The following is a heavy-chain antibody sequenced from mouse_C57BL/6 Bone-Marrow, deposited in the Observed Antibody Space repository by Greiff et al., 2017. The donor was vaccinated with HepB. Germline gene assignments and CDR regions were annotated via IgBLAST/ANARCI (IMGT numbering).Heavy chain of an antibody. CDR1: GYSITSGYD. J-gene: IGHJ4*01. CDR2: ISYSGST. D-gene: IGHD4-1*01. Sequence: EVQLQQSGPGMVKPSQSLSLTCTVTGYSITSGYDWHWIRHFPGNKLEWMGYISYSGSTNYNPSLKSRISITHDTSKNHFFLKLNSVTTEDTATYYCARDWEGAMDYWGQGTSVTVSS. V-gene: IGHV3-1*01. CDR3: ARDWEGAMDY.